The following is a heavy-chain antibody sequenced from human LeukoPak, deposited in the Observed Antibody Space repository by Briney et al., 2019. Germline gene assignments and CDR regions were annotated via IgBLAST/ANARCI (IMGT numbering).Heavy chain of an antibody. J-gene: IGHJ4*02. V-gene: IGHV3-21*01. Sequence: PGGSLRLSCAASGFTFSSYSMNWVRQAPGKGLEWVSSISSSSSYIYYADSVRGRFTISRDNAKNSLYLQMNSLRAEDTAVYYCARDLAYSSRWYRWYFDYWGQGTLVTVSS. CDR1: GFTFSSYS. D-gene: IGHD6-19*01. CDR3: ARDLAYSSRWYRWYFDY. CDR2: ISSSSSYI.